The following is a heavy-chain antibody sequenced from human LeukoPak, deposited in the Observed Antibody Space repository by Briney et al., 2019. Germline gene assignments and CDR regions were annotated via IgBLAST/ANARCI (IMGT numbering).Heavy chain of an antibody. CDR3: AKDWNLAAATNLFDP. D-gene: IGHD6-13*01. V-gene: IGHV1-18*01. CDR1: GYTFTTYV. Sequence: GASVKVSCKASGYTFTTYVIIWVRQAPGQGPKWRGWISAYNGNKNYPTKLQGRATMTPDTSTSPGYMDMRNLRSGDSTIYYCAKDWNLAAATNLFDPCVQGTLVTVSS. J-gene: IGHJ5*02. CDR2: ISAYNGNK.